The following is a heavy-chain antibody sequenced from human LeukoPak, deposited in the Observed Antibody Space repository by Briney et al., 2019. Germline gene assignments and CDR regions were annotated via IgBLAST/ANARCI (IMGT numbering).Heavy chain of an antibody. D-gene: IGHD4-17*01. V-gene: IGHV4-34*01. CDR2: INHSGST. Sequence: SETLSLTCAVYGGSFSGYYWSWIRQPPGKGLEWIGEINHSGSTNYNPSLKSRVTISVDTSKNQFSLKLSSVTAADTAVYYCARAPTRYGVDYWGQGTLVTVSS. CDR3: ARAPTRYGVDY. J-gene: IGHJ4*02. CDR1: GGSFSGYY.